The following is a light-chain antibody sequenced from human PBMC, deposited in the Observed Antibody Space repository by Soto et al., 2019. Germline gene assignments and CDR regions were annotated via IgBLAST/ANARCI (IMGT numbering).Light chain of an antibody. CDR1: QSVRID. CDR3: QQYNNWPPVYT. Sequence: EIVMTQSPATLSVSPGERATLSCRASQSVRIDLAWYQQKPGQAPRLLIYGASTRATGIPATFSGSGSGTEFTLTISSLQSEDFAVYYCQQYNNWPPVYTFGQGTKLEI. V-gene: IGKV3-15*01. CDR2: GAS. J-gene: IGKJ2*01.